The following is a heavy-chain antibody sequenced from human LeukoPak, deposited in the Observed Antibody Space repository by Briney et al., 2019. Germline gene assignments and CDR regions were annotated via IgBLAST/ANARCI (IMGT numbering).Heavy chain of an antibody. V-gene: IGHV3-23*01. J-gene: IGHJ4*02. Sequence: GGSLRLSCAASGFTFSSYSMNWVRQAPGKGLEWVSAISESGDKTHYADSVKGRFTISRDNSQNTLYLQMNSLRAVDTALYYCAKQWVDCWGQGTLVTVSS. CDR1: GFTFSSYS. D-gene: IGHD1-26*01. CDR2: ISESGDKT. CDR3: AKQWVDC.